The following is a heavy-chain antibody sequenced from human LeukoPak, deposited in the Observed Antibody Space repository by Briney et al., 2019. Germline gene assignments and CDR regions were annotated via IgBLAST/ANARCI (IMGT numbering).Heavy chain of an antibody. CDR3: ARDTDHDILTGYFKSPGDY. CDR1: GFTFSTYS. Sequence: GGSLRLSCAASGFTFSTYSLTWVRQAPGKGLEWVSSISSRSSYTYYADSVNGRVTIPSDNAKNSLYLQMNSMRVEDTAVYYCARDTDHDILTGYFKSPGDYWGQGALVTVSS. V-gene: IGHV3-21*01. CDR2: ISSRSSYT. J-gene: IGHJ4*02. D-gene: IGHD3-9*01.